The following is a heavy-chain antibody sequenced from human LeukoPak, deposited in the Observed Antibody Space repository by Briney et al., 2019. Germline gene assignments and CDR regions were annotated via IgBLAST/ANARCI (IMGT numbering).Heavy chain of an antibody. Sequence: GGSLRLSCVASGFTFSSYAMSWVRQAPGKGLEWVSAISGSGGSTYYADSVKGRFTISRDNSKNTLYLQMNSLRAEDTAVYYCAKYVTTGYSYYYYMDVWGKGTTVTVSS. D-gene: IGHD1-14*01. CDR3: AKYVTTGYSYYYYMDV. CDR2: ISGSGGST. J-gene: IGHJ6*03. CDR1: GFTFSSYA. V-gene: IGHV3-23*01.